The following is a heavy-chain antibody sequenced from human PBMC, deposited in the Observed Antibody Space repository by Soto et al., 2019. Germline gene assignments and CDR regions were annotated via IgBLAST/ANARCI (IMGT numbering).Heavy chain of an antibody. CDR2: ISSSSSYI. CDR3: ARDRIAVVAATPVIFGYGMDV. Sequence: TTGGSLRLSCAASGFTFSSHSMNRVPQAPGKGLGWVSSISSSSSYIYYADSVKGRFTISRDNAKNSLYLQMNSLRAEDTAVYYCARDRIAVVAATPVIFGYGMDVWGQGTTVTVSS. CDR1: GFTFSSHS. V-gene: IGHV3-21*01. J-gene: IGHJ6*02. D-gene: IGHD2-15*01.